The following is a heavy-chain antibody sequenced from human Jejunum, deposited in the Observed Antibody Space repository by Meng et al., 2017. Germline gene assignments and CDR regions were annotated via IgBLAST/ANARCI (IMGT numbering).Heavy chain of an antibody. Sequence: GESLKISCAASGFTFSIYWMHWVRQAPGKGLVWVSRINKDGSSTSYADSEKGRFTISRDNAKNTLYLQMNSLRAEDTAVYYCARDSPSVGATSDYWGQGTLVTVSS. V-gene: IGHV3-74*01. J-gene: IGHJ4*02. CDR2: INKDGSST. CDR3: ARDSPSVGATSDY. CDR1: GFTFSIYW. D-gene: IGHD1-26*01.